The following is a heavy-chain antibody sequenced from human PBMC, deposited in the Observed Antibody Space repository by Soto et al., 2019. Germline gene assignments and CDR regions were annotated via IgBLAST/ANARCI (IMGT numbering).Heavy chain of an antibody. J-gene: IGHJ6*03. V-gene: IGHV4-34*01. CDR3: ARGLSGSDPPGVYYYMDV. Sequence: ETLSLTCAFYGGSFSGYYWSWIRQPPGKGLEWIGEINHSGSTNYNPSLKSRVTISVDTSKNQFSLKLSSVTAADTAVYYCARGLSGSDPPGVYYYMDVWGKGTTVTVSS. CDR2: INHSGST. CDR1: GGSFSGYY. D-gene: IGHD3-10*01.